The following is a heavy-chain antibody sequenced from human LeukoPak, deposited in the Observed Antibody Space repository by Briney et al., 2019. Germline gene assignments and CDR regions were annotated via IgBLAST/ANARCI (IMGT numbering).Heavy chain of an antibody. Sequence: GGSLRLSCAASGFTFSSYEMNWVRRAPGKGLEWVSYISSSGSTIYYADSVKGRFTISRDNAKNSLYLQMNSLRAEDTAVYYCARSSGWYHRGPDYYYYYMDVWGKGTTVTVS. CDR3: ARSSGWYHRGPDYYYYYMDV. CDR1: GFTFSSYE. CDR2: ISSSGSTI. V-gene: IGHV3-48*03. J-gene: IGHJ6*03. D-gene: IGHD6-19*01.